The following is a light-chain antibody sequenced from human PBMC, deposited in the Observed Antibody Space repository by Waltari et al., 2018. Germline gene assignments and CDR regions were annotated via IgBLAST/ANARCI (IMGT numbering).Light chain of an antibody. J-gene: IGLJ3*02. V-gene: IGLV2-11*01. CDR1: TSDVGGYNY. CDR3: CSYAGSYTLV. CDR2: DVS. Sequence: QSALTQPRSVSGSPGQSVTISCTGTTSDVGGYNYVTWDQQTPGKAPKLLIYDVSKRPSGVPDRFSGSKSGNTASLTISGLQAEDEADYYCCSYAGSYTLVFGGGTKLTVL.